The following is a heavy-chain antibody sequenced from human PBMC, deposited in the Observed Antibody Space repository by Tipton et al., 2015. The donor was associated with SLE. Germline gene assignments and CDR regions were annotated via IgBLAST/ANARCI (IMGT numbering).Heavy chain of an antibody. CDR1: DGSIRSYY. Sequence: TLSLTCTVSDGSIRSYYWSWIRQPPGKGLEWIGSIYHSGSTYYNPSLKSRVTISVDTSKNQFSLKLSSVTAADTAVYYCARGSGYCSGGSCYPNWFDPWGQGTLVTVSS. CDR3: ARGSGYCSGGSCYPNWFDP. V-gene: IGHV4-59*08. CDR2: IYHSGST. J-gene: IGHJ5*02. D-gene: IGHD2-15*01.